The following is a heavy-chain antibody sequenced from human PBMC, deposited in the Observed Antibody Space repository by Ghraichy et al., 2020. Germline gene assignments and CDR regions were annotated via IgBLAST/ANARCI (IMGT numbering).Heavy chain of an antibody. Sequence: GESLNISCAASGFTFSSYWMSWVRQAPGKGLEWVANIKQDGSEKYYVDSVKGRFTISRDNAKNSLYLQMNSLRAEDTAVYYCARDWLEEQLGHEYFQHWGQGTLVTVSS. J-gene: IGHJ1*01. CDR3: ARDWLEEQLGHEYFQH. CDR1: GFTFSSYW. D-gene: IGHD6-6*01. CDR2: IKQDGSEK. V-gene: IGHV3-7*03.